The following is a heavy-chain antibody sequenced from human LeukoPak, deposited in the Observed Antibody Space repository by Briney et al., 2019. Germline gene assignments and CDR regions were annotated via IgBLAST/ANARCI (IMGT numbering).Heavy chain of an antibody. D-gene: IGHD5-18*01. V-gene: IGHV1-69*04. CDR2: IIPILGIA. Sequence: SVKVSCKASGGTFTSYAISWVRQAPGQGLEWMGRIIPILGIANYAQKFQGRVTITADKSTSTAYMGLSSLRSEDTAVYYCARVDTAMVIDYWGQGTLVTVSS. J-gene: IGHJ4*02. CDR3: ARVDTAMVIDY. CDR1: GGTFTSYA.